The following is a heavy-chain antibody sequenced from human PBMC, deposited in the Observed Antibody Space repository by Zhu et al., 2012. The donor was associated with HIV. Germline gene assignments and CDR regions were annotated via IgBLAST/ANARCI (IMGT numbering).Heavy chain of an antibody. J-gene: IGHJ4*02. CDR2: IDDSGTD. V-gene: IGHV4-34*02. CDR1: GGSFTGHY. D-gene: IGHD2-21*01. CDR3: ARGTNIAPLRRFDS. Sequence: QVQLQQWGAGLSNSSETLSLTCAVYGGSFTGHYWTWIRQAPGKGLEWIGEIDDSGTDNYNPSLRSRVNISSDTSKSQVSLTVTSATAADTAVYYCARGTNIAPLRRFDSWGQGTLVTVSS.